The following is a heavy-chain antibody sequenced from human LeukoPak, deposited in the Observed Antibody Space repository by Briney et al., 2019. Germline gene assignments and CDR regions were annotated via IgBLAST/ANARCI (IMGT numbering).Heavy chain of an antibody. J-gene: IGHJ6*03. D-gene: IGHD3/OR15-3a*01. V-gene: IGHV3-7*01. CDR3: ARAQWTAFDYYYYMDV. CDR2: IRVDGSEK. Sequence: GGSLRLSCAVSGFTFSRYWMTWVRQAPGKGLEWVANIRVDGSEKYYVDAVKGRFTISRDNAKDSLYLQMNGLRAEDTAIYYCARAQWTAFDYYYYMDVWGKGTTVTVSS. CDR1: GFTFSRYW.